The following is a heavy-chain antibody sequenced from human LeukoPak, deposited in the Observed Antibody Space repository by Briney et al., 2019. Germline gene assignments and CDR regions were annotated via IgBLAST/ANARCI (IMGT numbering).Heavy chain of an antibody. V-gene: IGHV1-69*13. Sequence: SVKVSCKASGGTFSSYAISWVRQAPGQGLEWMGGIIPIFGTANYAQKFQGRVTITADESTSTAYMELSSLRSEDTAVYYCARGKLRTVYYYDSSGHLDYWGQGTLVTVSS. J-gene: IGHJ4*02. D-gene: IGHD3-22*01. CDR1: GGTFSSYA. CDR3: ARGKLRTVYYYDSSGHLDY. CDR2: IIPIFGTA.